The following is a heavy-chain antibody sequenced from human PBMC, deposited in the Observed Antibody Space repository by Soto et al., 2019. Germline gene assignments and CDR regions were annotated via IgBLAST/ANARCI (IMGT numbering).Heavy chain of an antibody. CDR1: GFTFSSYW. D-gene: IGHD6-19*01. CDR2: IKQDGSEK. J-gene: IGHJ6*02. Sequence: GGSLRLSCAASGFTFSSYWMSWVRQAPGKGLEWVANIKQDGSEKYYVDSVKGRFTISRDNAKNSLYLQMNSLRAEDTAVYYFARDRPSGWYANYYYYGMDVWGQGTTVTVSS. V-gene: IGHV3-7*05. CDR3: ARDRPSGWYANYYYYGMDV.